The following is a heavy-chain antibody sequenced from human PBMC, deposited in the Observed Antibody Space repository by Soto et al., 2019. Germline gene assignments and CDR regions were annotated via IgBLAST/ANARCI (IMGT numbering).Heavy chain of an antibody. Sequence: QVQLVQSGAEVKKPGSSVKVSCKASGGTFSSYTISWVRQAPGQGLEWMGRIIPILGIANYAQKFQGRVTITADQSTSTAYMELSSLRSEDTAVYYCARTPGVVRGAQGWYFPDWGQGTLVTVSS. CDR3: ARTPGVVRGAQGWYFPD. J-gene: IGHJ4*02. D-gene: IGHD3-10*01. CDR1: GGTFSSYT. V-gene: IGHV1-69*02. CDR2: IIPILGIA.